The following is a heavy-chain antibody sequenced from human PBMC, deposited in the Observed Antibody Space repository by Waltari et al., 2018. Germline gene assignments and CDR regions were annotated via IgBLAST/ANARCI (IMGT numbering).Heavy chain of an antibody. Sequence: EVQLVESGGGLVQPGGSLRLSCAASGFTFSSYEMNWVRQAPGQGLGWVSYISSSGSTIYYADSVKGRFTISRDNAKNSLYLQMNSLRAEDTAVYYCARVGVYDSSGYSGAGAFDIWGQGTMVTVSS. CDR2: ISSSGSTI. V-gene: IGHV3-48*03. J-gene: IGHJ3*02. CDR1: GFTFSSYE. D-gene: IGHD3-22*01. CDR3: ARVGVYDSSGYSGAGAFDI.